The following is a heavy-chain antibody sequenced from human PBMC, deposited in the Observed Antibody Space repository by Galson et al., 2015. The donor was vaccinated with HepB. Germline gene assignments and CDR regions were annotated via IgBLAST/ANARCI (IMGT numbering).Heavy chain of an antibody. Sequence: SVKVSCKASGYTFTSYYMHWVRQAPGQGLEWMGIINPSGGSTSYAQKFQGRVTMTRDTSTSTVYMELSSLRSEDTAVYYCARDLAPVRQYYYDSSGYYYFDYWGQGTLVTVSS. CDR2: INPSGGST. D-gene: IGHD3-22*01. CDR1: GYTFTSYY. J-gene: IGHJ4*02. V-gene: IGHV1-46*01. CDR3: ARDLAPVRQYYYDSSGYYYFDY.